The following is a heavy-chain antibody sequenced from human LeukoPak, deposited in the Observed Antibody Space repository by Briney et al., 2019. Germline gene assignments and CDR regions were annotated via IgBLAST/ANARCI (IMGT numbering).Heavy chain of an antibody. Sequence: ASETLSLTCTVSGGSISSYYWSWIRQPPGKGLEWIGYIYSSGSTNYNPSLKSRVTISVDTSKNQFSLKLSSVTAADTAVYYCAIQGSGPNWFDPWGQGTLVTVSS. CDR1: GGSISSYY. CDR3: AIQGSGPNWFDP. D-gene: IGHD3-10*01. CDR2: IYSSGST. V-gene: IGHV4-4*08. J-gene: IGHJ5*02.